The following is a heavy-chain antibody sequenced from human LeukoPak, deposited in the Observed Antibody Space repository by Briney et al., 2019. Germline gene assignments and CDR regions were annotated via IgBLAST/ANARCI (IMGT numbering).Heavy chain of an antibody. CDR1: GGTLDNYA. Sequence: ASVKVSCKASGGTLDNYAISWVRQAPGQGLEWMGGIIPIFGKASYAQKFQGRVTITTDEPTNTAYMELNSLRSEDTAVYYCATCRWADSQVQALVTAYYFFPMDVWGRGTTVTVSS. CDR2: IIPIFGKA. CDR3: ATCRWADSQVQALVTAYYFFPMDV. V-gene: IGHV1-69*05. J-gene: IGHJ6*03. D-gene: IGHD3-22*01.